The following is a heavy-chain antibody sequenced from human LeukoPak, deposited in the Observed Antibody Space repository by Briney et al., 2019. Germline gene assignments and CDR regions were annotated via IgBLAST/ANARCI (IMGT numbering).Heavy chain of an antibody. CDR2: IYYTGST. J-gene: IGHJ4*02. CDR3: ASSYFYDGNRFFDY. Sequence: SETLSLTCAVSGGSITSYYWNWIRQSPGKGLEWIGYIYYTGSTNSNPSLKSRVTISVDTSKNQFFLRLSSVTAADTAMYYCASSYFYDGNRFFDYWGRGTLVTVSS. D-gene: IGHD3-22*01. V-gene: IGHV4-59*08. CDR1: GGSITSYY.